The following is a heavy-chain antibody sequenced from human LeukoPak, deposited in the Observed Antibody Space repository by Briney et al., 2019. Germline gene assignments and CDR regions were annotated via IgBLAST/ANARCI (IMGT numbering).Heavy chain of an antibody. D-gene: IGHD6-13*01. CDR2: ISSSGSTI. Sequence: GGSLRLSCAASGFTFSDYYMSWIRQAPGKGLEWVSYISSSGSTIYYADSVKGRFTISRDNSKNGLYLQMNSLRPEDTAIYYCAREGYTSSWLYYYYYMDVWGKGTTVTVSS. CDR3: AREGYTSSWLYYYYYMDV. CDR1: GFTFSDYY. V-gene: IGHV3-11*04. J-gene: IGHJ6*03.